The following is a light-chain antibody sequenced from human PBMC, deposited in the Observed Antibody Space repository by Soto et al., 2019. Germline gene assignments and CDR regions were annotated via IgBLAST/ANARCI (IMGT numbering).Light chain of an antibody. CDR2: AIS. V-gene: IGKV1-39*01. CDR3: KTSYNIPYT. J-gene: IGKJ2*01. CDR1: QPMSNF. Sequence: DIQMTQSPSSLSASVGDRVTITCRASQPMSNFLHWYQQKPRKDPKILIYAISNLTRGVPSRFSGSGSRAGFTPAISRLHPEDVATYYCKTSYNIPYTFSQRTKEEIK.